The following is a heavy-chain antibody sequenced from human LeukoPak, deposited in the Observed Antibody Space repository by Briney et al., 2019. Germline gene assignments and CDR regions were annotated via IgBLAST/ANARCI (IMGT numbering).Heavy chain of an antibody. Sequence: SETLSLTCTVSGGSISSYYWSWIRQPPGKGLEWVGYIYYSGSTNYNPSLKSRVTISVDTSKNQFSLKLSSVTAADTAVYYCARGSYDSSGYYYTLFDYWGQGTLVTVSS. CDR3: ARGSYDSSGYYYTLFDY. J-gene: IGHJ4*02. CDR2: IYYSGST. V-gene: IGHV4-59*01. CDR1: GGSISSYY. D-gene: IGHD3-22*01.